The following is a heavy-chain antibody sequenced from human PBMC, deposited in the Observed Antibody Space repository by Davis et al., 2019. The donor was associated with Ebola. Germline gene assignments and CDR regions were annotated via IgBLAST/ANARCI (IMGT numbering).Heavy chain of an antibody. CDR3: ARRSLVARRDSYFFDF. D-gene: IGHD6-6*01. CDR2: IYPGDSET. V-gene: IGHV5-51*01. J-gene: IGHJ4*02. CDR1: GYTFTSYW. Sequence: GGSLRLSCKGSGYTFTSYWIGWVRQMPGKGLEWMGIIYPGDSETRYSPSFRGQVTISADKSISTAYLQWSSLKASDTAMYFCARRSLVARRDSYFFDFWGQGTLVTVSS.